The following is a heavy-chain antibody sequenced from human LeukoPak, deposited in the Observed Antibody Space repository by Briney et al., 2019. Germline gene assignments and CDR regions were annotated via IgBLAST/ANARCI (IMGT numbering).Heavy chain of an antibody. V-gene: IGHV3-21*01. CDR2: ISTSSSYI. J-gene: IGHJ6*03. CDR1: GFTFSSYS. CDR3: AGDLGATIPGSDYYMDV. Sequence: GGSLRLSCAASGFTFSSYSMNWVRQAPGKGLEWVSSISTSSSYIYYADSVKGRFTISRDNAKNSLYLQMNSLRAEDTAVYYCAGDLGATIPGSDYYMDVWGKGTTVTVSS. D-gene: IGHD5-12*01.